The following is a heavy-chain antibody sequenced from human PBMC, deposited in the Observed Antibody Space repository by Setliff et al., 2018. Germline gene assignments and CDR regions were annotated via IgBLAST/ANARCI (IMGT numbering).Heavy chain of an antibody. CDR3: VKTHRGGGWYKGLDY. Sequence: GGSLRLSCATSGFAFSSHAMTWVRRAPGKGLEWVSAVGDGDGGTWYADSVKGRFAISRDNSKNTLYLQMHSLRVEDTAFYYCVKTHRGGGWYKGLDYWGQGILVTVSS. D-gene: IGHD6-19*01. CDR1: GFAFSSHA. CDR2: VGDGDGGT. V-gene: IGHV3-23*01. J-gene: IGHJ4*02.